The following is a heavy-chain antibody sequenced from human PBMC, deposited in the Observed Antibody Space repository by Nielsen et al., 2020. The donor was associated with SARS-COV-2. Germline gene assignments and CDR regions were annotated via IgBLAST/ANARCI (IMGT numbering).Heavy chain of an antibody. CDR2: ISSSSSYT. Sequence: GGSLRLSCAASGFTFSDYYMSWIRQAPGKGLEWVSYISSSSSYTNYADSVKGRFTISRDNAKNSLYLQMNSLRAEDTAVYYCARVSNYGSGDYYYYGMDVWGQGTTVTVS. CDR1: GFTFSDYY. V-gene: IGHV3-11*05. D-gene: IGHD3-10*01. J-gene: IGHJ6*02. CDR3: ARVSNYGSGDYYYYGMDV.